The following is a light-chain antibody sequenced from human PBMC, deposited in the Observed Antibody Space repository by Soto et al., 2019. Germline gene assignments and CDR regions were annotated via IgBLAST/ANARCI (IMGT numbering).Light chain of an antibody. J-gene: IGKJ4*01. CDR2: GAS. V-gene: IGKV3D-15*01. Sequence: EIEMTQSPATLSVSPGERASLSCRASQSVTTNVAWYQHKLGQAPRLLIYGASLRAAGIPARFSGSGSGTEFTLTISSMQSEDFAVYFCQQYDKWPPLTFGGGTKVEIK. CDR3: QQYDKWPPLT. CDR1: QSVTTN.